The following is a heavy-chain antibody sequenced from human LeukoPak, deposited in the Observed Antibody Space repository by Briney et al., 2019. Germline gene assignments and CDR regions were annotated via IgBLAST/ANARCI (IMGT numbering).Heavy chain of an antibody. CDR2: ISSSSGYM. D-gene: IGHD2-21*01. CDR1: GFTFSSYN. J-gene: IGHJ4*02. Sequence: GGSLRLSCAASGFTFSSYNMNWVRQAPGRGLEWVSSISSSSGYMYYADSLKGRFTISRDNTKNSLYLQMDSLRAEDTAVYYCARFAYCGGHCFYFDYWGQGTLVTVSS. CDR3: ARFAYCGGHCFYFDY. V-gene: IGHV3-21*01.